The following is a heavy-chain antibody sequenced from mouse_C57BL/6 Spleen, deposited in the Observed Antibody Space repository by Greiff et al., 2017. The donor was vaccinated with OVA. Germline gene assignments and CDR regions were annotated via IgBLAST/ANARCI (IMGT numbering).Heavy chain of an antibody. CDR2: ISYDGSN. J-gene: IGHJ2*01. V-gene: IGHV3-6*01. Sequence: EVKLMESGPGLVKPSQSLSLTCSVTGYSITSNYYWNWIRQFPGNKLEWMGYISYDGSNNYNPSLKNRISITRDTSKNQFFLKLNSVTTEDTATYYCARSAVVADYWGQGTTLTVSS. D-gene: IGHD1-1*02. CDR3: ARSAVVADY. CDR1: GYSITSNYY.